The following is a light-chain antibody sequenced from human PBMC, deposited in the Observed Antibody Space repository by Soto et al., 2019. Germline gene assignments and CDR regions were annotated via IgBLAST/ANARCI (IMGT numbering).Light chain of an antibody. V-gene: IGKV1-39*01. CDR3: QQFYYYAHT. CDR2: GAS. Sequence: DIQMTQSPSSLSASVGDRVTLTCRASHTIATYLNWYQQKAGKVPEVLIYGASTLQVGLPSMFTGSGYGTDFTLTINNVQPEDFATYYGQQFYYYAHTFGQGTKLEVK. J-gene: IGKJ2*01. CDR1: HTIATY.